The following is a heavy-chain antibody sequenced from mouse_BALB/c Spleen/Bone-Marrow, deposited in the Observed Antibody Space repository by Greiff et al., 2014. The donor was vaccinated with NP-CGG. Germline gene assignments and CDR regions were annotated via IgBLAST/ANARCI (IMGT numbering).Heavy chain of an antibody. CDR3: ARRGFAY. CDR1: GYTFTGYN. J-gene: IGHJ3*01. Sequence: QVQLQQSGAELVKPGASVKMSCKASGYTFTGYNMHWVKQTPGQGLEWIGAIYPGNGDTSYNQKFKGKATLTADKSSSTAYMQLSSLTSEDSAVYYCARRGFAYWGQGTLVTVSA. V-gene: IGHV1-12*01. CDR2: IYPGNGDT.